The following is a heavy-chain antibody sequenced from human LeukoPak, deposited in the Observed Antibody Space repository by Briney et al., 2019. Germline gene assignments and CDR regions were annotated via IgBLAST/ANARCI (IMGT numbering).Heavy chain of an antibody. CDR1: GYTLTELS. J-gene: IGHJ4*02. D-gene: IGHD3-22*01. Sequence: ASVKVSCKVSGYTLTELSMHWVRQAPGKGLEWMGGFDPEDGETIYAQKFQGRVTMTEDTSTDTAYMELSSLRSEDTAVYYCATLPTIPDSSGYYWLDYWGQGTLVTVSS. CDR3: ATLPTIPDSSGYYWLDY. CDR2: FDPEDGET. V-gene: IGHV1-24*01.